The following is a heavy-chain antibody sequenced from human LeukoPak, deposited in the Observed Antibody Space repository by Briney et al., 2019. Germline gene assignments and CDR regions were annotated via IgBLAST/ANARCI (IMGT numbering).Heavy chain of an antibody. CDR3: ARDSPNEAILWWSIDY. CDR2: ISSGSSAI. J-gene: IGHJ4*02. D-gene: IGHD2-21*01. V-gene: IGHV3-48*04. CDR1: GFTFSSYS. Sequence: PGGSLRLSCAASGFTFSSYSMNWVRQAPGKGLEWVSYISSGSSAIYYADSVKGRFSISRDNARNSLYLQMNSLRAEDTAVYYCARDSPNEAILWWSIDYWGQGTLVTVSS.